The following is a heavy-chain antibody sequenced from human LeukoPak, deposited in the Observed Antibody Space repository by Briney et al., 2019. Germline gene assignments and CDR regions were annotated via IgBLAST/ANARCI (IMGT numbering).Heavy chain of an antibody. CDR1: GGTFSSYA. V-gene: IGHV1-69*04. Sequence: ASVEVSCKASGGTFSSYAISWVRQAPGQGLEWMGRIIPILGIANYAQKFQGRVTITADKSTSTAYMELSSLRSEDTAVYYCASVPRYGGVIVDYWGQGTLVTVSS. CDR3: ASVPRYGGVIVDY. D-gene: IGHD3-16*02. CDR2: IIPILGIA. J-gene: IGHJ4*02.